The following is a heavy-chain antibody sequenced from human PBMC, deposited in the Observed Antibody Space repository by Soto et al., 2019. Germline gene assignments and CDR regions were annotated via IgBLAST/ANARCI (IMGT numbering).Heavy chain of an antibody. CDR1: GFTFSSYG. V-gene: IGHV3-33*01. Sequence: GGSLRLSCAASGFTFSSYGMHWVRQAPGKGLEWVAVIWYDGSNKYYADSVKGRFTISRDNSKNTLYLQMNSLRAEDTAVYYCARDSCSSTSCYTIFPSLDYWGQGTLVTVSS. CDR3: ARDSCSSTSCYTIFPSLDY. CDR2: IWYDGSNK. J-gene: IGHJ4*02. D-gene: IGHD2-2*02.